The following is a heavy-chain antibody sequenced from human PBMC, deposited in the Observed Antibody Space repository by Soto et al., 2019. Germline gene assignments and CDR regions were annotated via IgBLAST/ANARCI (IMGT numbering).Heavy chain of an antibody. V-gene: IGHV1-58*01. J-gene: IGHJ6*02. Sequence: QMQLVQSGPEVKKPGTSVKVSCKASVFTFTSSAVQWVRQARGQRGVWIGWMVVGSGITNYAQKLQERVNMTRDMSTRTAYMELRILRSEDKAVYYCATERTERVGSGPRAVLMDVWGQGTTVTGSS. D-gene: IGHD1-26*01. CDR3: ATERTERVGSGPRAVLMDV. CDR2: MVVGSGIT. CDR1: VFTFTSSA.